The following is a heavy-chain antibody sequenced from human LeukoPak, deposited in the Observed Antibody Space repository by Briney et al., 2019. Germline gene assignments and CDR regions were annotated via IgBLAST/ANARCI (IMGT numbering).Heavy chain of an antibody. CDR1: GGSIRTHY. CDR2: VHYSGAT. J-gene: IGHJ4*02. Sequence: SETLSLTCTISGGSIRTHYWTWIRQPPGKGLEWIGYVHYSGATDYNPSLGIRVTISLDTSKSQFSLELRSVTAADTAVYYCARDQSEFDYWGQGTLVTVSS. CDR3: ARDQSEFDY. V-gene: IGHV4-59*11.